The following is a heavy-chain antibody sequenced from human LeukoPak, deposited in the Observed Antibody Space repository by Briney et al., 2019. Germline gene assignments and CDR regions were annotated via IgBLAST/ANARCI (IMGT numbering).Heavy chain of an antibody. J-gene: IGHJ4*02. Sequence: SETLSLTCTVSGGSISSYYWSWIRQPPGKGLEWIGYIYYSGSTNYNPSLKSRVTISVDTSKNQCSLKLSSVTAADTAVYYCARGGSGYDFWSGYPYFDYWGQGTLVTVSS. CDR3: ARGGSGYDFWSGYPYFDY. V-gene: IGHV4-59*01. D-gene: IGHD3-3*01. CDR1: GGSISSYY. CDR2: IYYSGST.